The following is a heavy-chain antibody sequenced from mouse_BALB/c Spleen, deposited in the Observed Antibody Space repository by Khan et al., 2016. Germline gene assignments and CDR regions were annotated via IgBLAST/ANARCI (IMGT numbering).Heavy chain of an antibody. J-gene: IGHJ3*01. CDR3: SKWDYFDSDGAWFAY. CDR2: IWGGGTT. D-gene: IGHD2-4*01. V-gene: IGHV2-5-1*01. Sequence: QVQLQQSGPSLVQPSQSLSITCIVSGFSLTTYAVHWVRQSPGKGLEWLGVIWGGGTTDYNAAFMSRLSITKDNSKSPVFFKMYSLQSYETAVYYWSKWDYFDSDGAWFAYWGQGSLVTVST. CDR1: GFSLTTYA.